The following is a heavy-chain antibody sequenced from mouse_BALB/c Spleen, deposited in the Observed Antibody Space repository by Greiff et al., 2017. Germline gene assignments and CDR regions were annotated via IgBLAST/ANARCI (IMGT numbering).Heavy chain of an antibody. D-gene: IGHD1-1*01. J-gene: IGHJ2*01. CDR1: GYTFTDYW. Sequence: VQLQQPGAELVMPGASVKMSCKASGYTFTDYWMHWVKQRPGQGLEWIGAIDTSDSYTSYNQKFKGKATLTVDESSSTAYMQLSSLTSEDSAVYYCAREGYYGSSSYFDYWGQGTTLTVSS. CDR3: AREGYYGSSSYFDY. V-gene: IGHV1-69*01. CDR2: IDTSDSYT.